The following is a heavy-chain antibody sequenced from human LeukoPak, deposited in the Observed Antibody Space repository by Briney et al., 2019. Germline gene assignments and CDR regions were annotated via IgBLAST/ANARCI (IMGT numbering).Heavy chain of an antibody. J-gene: IGHJ5*02. CDR2: ISPSGTDI. CDR1: GYTFSDTY. V-gene: IGHV3-11*01. Sequence: GGSLRLSCAVSGYTFSDTYMTWIRQAPGKGLESLSYISPSGTDISYADSVKGRFTISRDNAKTSLYLQLNSLRVEDTSVYYCXRAGITMVRGVEFNWFDPWGQGTLVTVSS. D-gene: IGHD3-10*01. CDR3: XRAGITMVRGVEFNWFDP.